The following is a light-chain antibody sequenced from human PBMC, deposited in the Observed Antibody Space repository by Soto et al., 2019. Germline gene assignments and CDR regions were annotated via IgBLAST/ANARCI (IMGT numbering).Light chain of an antibody. CDR3: QQYGNAPFT. CDR1: QSVSSSY. V-gene: IGKV3-20*01. CDR2: GAS. Sequence: ESVLTQAPGTLAFSRGERATLTCIASQSVSSSYLAWFQQKPGQAPRLLIYGASSRATGIPDRFSGSGSGTDFTLTISRLEPEDFAVYYCQQYGNAPFTFGPGTKVDI. J-gene: IGKJ3*01.